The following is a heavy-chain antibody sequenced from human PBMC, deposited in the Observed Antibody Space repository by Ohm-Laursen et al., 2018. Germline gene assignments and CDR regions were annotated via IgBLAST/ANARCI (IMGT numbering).Heavy chain of an antibody. CDR2: ISKDGSNT. J-gene: IGHJ6*02. CDR1: GFTFSSYS. CDR3: AKDIRTMAGRDV. D-gene: IGHD4/OR15-4a*01. V-gene: IGHV3-30*18. Sequence: RSLRLSCAASGFTFSSYSMNWVRQAPGKGLEWMAGISKDGSNTYYGHSVEGRFTISRDNSMNTLYLQMNSLRPEDTAVYYCAKDIRTMAGRDVWGQGTTVTVSS.